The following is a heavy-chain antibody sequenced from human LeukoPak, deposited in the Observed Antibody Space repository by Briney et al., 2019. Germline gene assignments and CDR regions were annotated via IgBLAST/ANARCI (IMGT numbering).Heavy chain of an antibody. V-gene: IGHV1-46*01. CDR1: GYTFTSYY. Sequence: ASVKVSCKASGYTFTSYYMHWVRQAPGQGLEWMGIINPSGGSTSYAQKFQGRVTMARDTSTSTVYMELSSLRSEDTAVYYCARELSRDGYKDYYYGMDVWGQGTTVTVSS. J-gene: IGHJ6*02. CDR3: ARELSRDGYKDYYYGMDV. D-gene: IGHD5-24*01. CDR2: INPSGGST.